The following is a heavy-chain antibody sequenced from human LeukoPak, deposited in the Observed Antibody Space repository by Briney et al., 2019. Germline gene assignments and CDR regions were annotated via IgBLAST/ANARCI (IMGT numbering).Heavy chain of an antibody. Sequence: SETLSLTCAVYGGSFSGYYWSWIRQPPGKGLEWIGEINHSGSTNYNPSLKSRVTISVDTSMNQFSLKLRSVTAADTAVYYCLAISSWYYFDYWGQGALVTVSS. CDR1: GGSFSGYY. J-gene: IGHJ4*02. CDR2: INHSGST. CDR3: LAISSWYYFDY. V-gene: IGHV4-34*03. D-gene: IGHD6-13*01.